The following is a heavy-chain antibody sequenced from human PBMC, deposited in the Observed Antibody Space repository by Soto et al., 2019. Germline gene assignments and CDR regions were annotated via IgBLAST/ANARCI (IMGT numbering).Heavy chain of an antibody. CDR1: GGTFSSYA. CDR2: IIPIFGTA. D-gene: IGHD6-19*01. V-gene: IGHV1-69*13. Sequence: ASVKVSCKASGGTFSSYAISWVRQAPGQGLEWMGGIIPIFGTANYAQKFQGRVTITADESTSTAYMELSSLRSEDTAVYYCARGGIVAVAGAPYDYWGQGTLVTVSS. CDR3: ARGGIVAVAGAPYDY. J-gene: IGHJ4*02.